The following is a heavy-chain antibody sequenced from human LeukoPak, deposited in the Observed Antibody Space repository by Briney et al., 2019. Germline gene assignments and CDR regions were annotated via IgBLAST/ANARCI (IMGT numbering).Heavy chain of an antibody. CDR3: ARDRSPTTVTTFYYYYGMDV. CDR2: IYYSGST. CDR1: GASIISDDSY. V-gene: IGHV4-31*03. Sequence: SETLSLTCTVSGASIISDDSYWSWIRQHPGKGLEWIGYIYYSGSTYYNPSLKSRVTISVDTSKNQFSLKLSSVTAADTAVYYCARDRSPTTVTTFYYYYGMDVWGQGTTVTVSS. D-gene: IGHD4-17*01. J-gene: IGHJ6*02.